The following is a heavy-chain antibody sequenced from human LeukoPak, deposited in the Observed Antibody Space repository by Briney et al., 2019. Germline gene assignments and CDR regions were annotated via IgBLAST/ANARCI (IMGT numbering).Heavy chain of an antibody. Sequence: ASVKVSCKASGYTFTSYYMHWVRQAPGQGLEWMGIINPSGGSTSYAQKFQGRVTMTRDTSTSTVYMELSSLGSEGTAVYYCARDCSGGSCFHYWGQGTLVTVSS. V-gene: IGHV1-46*01. D-gene: IGHD2-15*01. J-gene: IGHJ4*02. CDR3: ARDCSGGSCFHY. CDR2: INPSGGST. CDR1: GYTFTSYY.